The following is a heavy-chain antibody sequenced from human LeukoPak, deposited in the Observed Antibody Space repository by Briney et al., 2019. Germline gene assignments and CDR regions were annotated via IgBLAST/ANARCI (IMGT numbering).Heavy chain of an antibody. Sequence: ASVKVSCKASGYTFTSYGISWVRQAPGQGLEWMGWISAYNGNTNYAQKLQGRVTMTTDTSTSTAYMELRSLRSDDTAVYYCARDGSDFWSGYYGGREDYWGQGTLVTVSS. J-gene: IGHJ4*02. V-gene: IGHV1-18*01. CDR3: ARDGSDFWSGYYGGREDY. CDR1: GYTFTSYG. CDR2: ISAYNGNT. D-gene: IGHD3-3*01.